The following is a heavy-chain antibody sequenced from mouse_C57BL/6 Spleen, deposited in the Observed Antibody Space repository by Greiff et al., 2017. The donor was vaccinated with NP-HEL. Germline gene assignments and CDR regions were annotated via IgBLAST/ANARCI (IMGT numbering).Heavy chain of an antibody. CDR1: GYTFTSYW. J-gene: IGHJ2*01. D-gene: IGHD1-1*01. CDR3: ARSGGSRSFDY. CDR2: IYPSDSET. V-gene: IGHV1-61*01. Sequence: VQLQQSGAELVRPGSSVKLSCKASGYTFTSYWMDWVKQRPGQGLEWIGNIYPSDSETHYNQKFKDKATLTVDKSSSTAYMQRSSLTSEDSAVYYCARSGGSRSFDYWGQGTTLTVSS.